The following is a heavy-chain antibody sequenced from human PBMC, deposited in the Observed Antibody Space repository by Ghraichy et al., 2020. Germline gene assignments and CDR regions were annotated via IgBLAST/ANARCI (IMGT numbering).Heavy chain of an antibody. Sequence: ETLSLTCVASGFPFHSHAMTWVRQAPGKGLEGVSSIIGTEDTTYYADSVKGRFTISRDNSKNTLVLELKSLRVDDRAIYFCDKFGLQSLDHWGQGTLVTVSS. CDR1: GFPFHSHA. CDR3: DKFGLQSLDH. V-gene: IGHV3-23*01. CDR2: IIGTEDTT. D-gene: IGHD1-1*01. J-gene: IGHJ4*02.